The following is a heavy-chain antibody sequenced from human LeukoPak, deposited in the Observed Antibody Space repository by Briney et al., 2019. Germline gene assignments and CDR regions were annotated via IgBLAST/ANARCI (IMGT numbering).Heavy chain of an antibody. CDR1: GLTFSIVW. J-gene: IGHJ6*02. Sequence: KSGGSLRLSCAASGLTFSIVWMSWVREAPGKGLEWVGRVKSKINGGAVDYAAPVKGRFTISRDDSKNTLYLQMSSLKTEDTAVYYCTTEGTYFVLYAMDVWGQGTTVVVSS. CDR3: TTEGTYFVLYAMDV. CDR2: VKSKINGGAV. D-gene: IGHD2-8*01. V-gene: IGHV3-15*01.